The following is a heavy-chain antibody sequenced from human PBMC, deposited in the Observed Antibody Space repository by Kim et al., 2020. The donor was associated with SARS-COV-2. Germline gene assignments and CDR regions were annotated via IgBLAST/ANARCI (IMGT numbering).Heavy chain of an antibody. V-gene: IGHV4-39*01. CDR2: IYYTGTT. CDR3: ARWRGATGIRVFDY. CDR1: GASITSTSYH. J-gene: IGHJ4*02. Sequence: SETLSLTCTVSGASITSTSYHWGWIRQPPGKGLEWIAVIYYTGTTYYNPSLKSRVTISVDTSKNKFSLKVSSVIAADTAVYYCARWRGATGIRVFDYWGQGTLVTVSS. D-gene: IGHD2-21*02.